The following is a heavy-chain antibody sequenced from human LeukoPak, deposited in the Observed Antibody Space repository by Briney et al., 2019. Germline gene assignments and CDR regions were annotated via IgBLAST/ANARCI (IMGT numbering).Heavy chain of an antibody. Sequence: GGSLRLSRAASGFTFSDHHMDWVRQAPGKGLEWVGRSKDKANRYTTEYAASVKGRFTISRDDSKKSVYLQMNSLKTEDTAVYYCAKKRSGSNYPFDYWGQGTLVTVSS. V-gene: IGHV3-72*01. CDR3: AKKRSGSNYPFDY. D-gene: IGHD1-26*01. J-gene: IGHJ4*02. CDR1: GFTFSDHH. CDR2: SKDKANRYTT.